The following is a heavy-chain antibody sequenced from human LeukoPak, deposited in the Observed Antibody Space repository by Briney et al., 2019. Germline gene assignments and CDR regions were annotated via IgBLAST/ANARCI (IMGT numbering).Heavy chain of an antibody. CDR1: GYGFTSYW. CDR2: IYPGDSGT. CDR3: ARQHYGDSIRYYFDY. V-gene: IGHV5-51*01. J-gene: IGHJ4*02. Sequence: GESLKISCKGSGYGFTSYWIGWVRQMPGKGLEWMGIIYPGDSGTRYSPSFQGQVTISADKSISTAYLQWSSLKASDTAMYYCARQHYGDSIRYYFDYWGQGTLVTVSS. D-gene: IGHD4-17*01.